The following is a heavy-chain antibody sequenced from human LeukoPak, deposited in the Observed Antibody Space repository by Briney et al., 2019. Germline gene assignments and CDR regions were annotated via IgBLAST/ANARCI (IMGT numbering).Heavy chain of an antibody. D-gene: IGHD3-3*01. V-gene: IGHV4-59*08. J-gene: IGHJ5*02. CDR1: GGSITNHL. CDR2: IYHSGIT. CDR3: ARRSGPSANWFDP. Sequence: SETLSLTCSVSGGSITNHLWSWIRQPPGKGLEWIGYIYHSGITDYNPSLKSRVTISIDTSKNQFSLKLSSVTAADTAVYYCARRSGPSANWFDPWGQGTLVTVSS.